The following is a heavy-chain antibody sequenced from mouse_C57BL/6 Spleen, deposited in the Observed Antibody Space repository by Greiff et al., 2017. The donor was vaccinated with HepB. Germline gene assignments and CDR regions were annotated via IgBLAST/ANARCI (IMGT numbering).Heavy chain of an antibody. J-gene: IGHJ4*01. CDR3: ARGKTRSGSMDY. V-gene: IGHV1-47*01. D-gene: IGHD1-1*01. Sequence: VKLMESGAELVKPGASVKMSCKASGYTFTTYPIEWMKQNHGKSLEWIGNFHPYNDDTKYNEKFKGKATLTVEKSSSTVYLELSRLTSDDSAVYYCARGKTRSGSMDYWGQGTSVTVSS. CDR1: GYTFTTYP. CDR2: FHPYNDDT.